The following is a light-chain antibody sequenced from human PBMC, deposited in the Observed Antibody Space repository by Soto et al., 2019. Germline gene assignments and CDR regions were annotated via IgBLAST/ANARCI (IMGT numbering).Light chain of an antibody. Sequence: SVLPQPASVSGSPGQSITISCPGTSNDVGGYNYVSWFQQHPGKAPKLLIYDVTNRPSGVSNRFSGSKSGNTASLTISGLQAEDEADYYCSSFSSSSTLVFGGGTKVTVL. J-gene: IGLJ2*01. CDR3: SSFSSSSTLV. V-gene: IGLV2-14*03. CDR1: SNDVGGYNY. CDR2: DVT.